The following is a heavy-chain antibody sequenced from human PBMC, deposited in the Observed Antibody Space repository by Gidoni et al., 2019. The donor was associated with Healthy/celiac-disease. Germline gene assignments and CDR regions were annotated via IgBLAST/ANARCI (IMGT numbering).Heavy chain of an antibody. V-gene: IGHV3-11*01. CDR1: GLPSSDYY. CDR3: ATPRGEMATPHDAFDI. Sequence: QVQLVESGGGLVKPGGSLRLSCAASGLPSSDYYMSWIRQAPGKGLEWVSYINSSGSTIYYADSVKGRFTISRDNAKNSLYLQMNSLRAEDTAVYYCATPRGEMATPHDAFDIWGQGTMVTVSS. D-gene: IGHD5-12*01. CDR2: INSSGSTI. J-gene: IGHJ3*02.